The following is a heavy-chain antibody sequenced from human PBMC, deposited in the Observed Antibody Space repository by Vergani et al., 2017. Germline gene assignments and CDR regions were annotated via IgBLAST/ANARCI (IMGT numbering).Heavy chain of an antibody. V-gene: IGHV3-33*05. CDR3: TKGSCGYTGYFFDY. CDR1: GFTFRSYG. D-gene: IGHD5-12*01. CDR2: IQYDAGNK. Sequence: QVQLVESGGGVVQPGRSLRLSCAASGFTFRSYGIHWVRQAPGKGLEWVAFIQYDAGNKYYADSVKGRFTISRDNSKNTLHLQMNSLRADDTAVYYCTKGSCGYTGYFFDYWGQGTLATVSS. J-gene: IGHJ4*02.